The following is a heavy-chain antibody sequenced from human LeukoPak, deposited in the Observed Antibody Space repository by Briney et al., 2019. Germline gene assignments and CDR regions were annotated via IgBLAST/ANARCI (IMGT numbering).Heavy chain of an antibody. Sequence: GGSLRLSCAASGFTFSNYWMNWVRQAPGKGLEWVSHIRSSSETFYADSVKGRFTISRDNARNSLYLQMNNLRGEDTAIYYCARDAGNSGYGCDLWGQGTLVTVSS. J-gene: IGHJ5*02. V-gene: IGHV3-48*01. CDR2: IRSSSET. CDR1: GFTFSNYW. D-gene: IGHD5-12*01. CDR3: ARDAGNSGYGCDL.